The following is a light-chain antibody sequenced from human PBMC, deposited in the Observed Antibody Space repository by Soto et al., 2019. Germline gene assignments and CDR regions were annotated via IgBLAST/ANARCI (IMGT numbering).Light chain of an antibody. J-gene: IGLJ1*01. CDR2: EVY. CDR1: SSDIGAYDY. Sequence: QSVLTQPASLSGSPGQSITISCTGTSSDIGAYDYVSWFQQHPGKAPKLMISEVYDRPLGVSNRFSGSKSGNTASLTISGLQGEDEADYYCSSYTDNRSYVFXAGTKLTVL. V-gene: IGLV2-14*01. CDR3: SSYTDNRSYV.